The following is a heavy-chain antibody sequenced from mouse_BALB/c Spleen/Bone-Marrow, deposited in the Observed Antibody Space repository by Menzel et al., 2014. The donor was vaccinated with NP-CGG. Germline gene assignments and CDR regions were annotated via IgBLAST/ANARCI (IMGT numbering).Heavy chain of an antibody. Sequence: QVQLQQSGAELMKPGASVKISCKATGYTFSSYWIEWVKQRPGHGLEWIGEILPGSGSTNYNEKFKGKATFTADTSSNPAYMQLRSQKSEDSAVYYCARCYRYDYWGQGTTLTGSS. J-gene: IGHJ2*01. V-gene: IGHV1-9*01. D-gene: IGHD2-14*01. CDR1: GYTFSSYW. CDR3: ARCYRYDY. CDR2: ILPGSGST.